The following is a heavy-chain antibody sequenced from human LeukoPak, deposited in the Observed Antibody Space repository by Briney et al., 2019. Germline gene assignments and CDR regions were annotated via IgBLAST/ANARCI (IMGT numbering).Heavy chain of an antibody. V-gene: IGHV4-34*01. CDR2: INHSGST. J-gene: IGHJ4*02. CDR3: ASRERRYDSSGYYRVFDY. Sequence: SETLSLTCAVYGGSFSGYYWSWIRLPPGKGLEWIGEINHSGSTNYNPSLKSRVTISVDTSKNQFSLKLSSVTAADTAVYYCASRERRYDSSGYYRVFDYWGQGTLVTVSS. D-gene: IGHD3-22*01. CDR1: GGSFSGYY.